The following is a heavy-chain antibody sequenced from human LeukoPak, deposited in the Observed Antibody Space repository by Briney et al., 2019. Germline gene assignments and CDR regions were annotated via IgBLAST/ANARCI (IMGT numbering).Heavy chain of an antibody. CDR1: GFTFYTYW. Sequence: GGSLRLSCVASGFTFYTYWMSWVRQAPGKGLEWVANIKLDGSDKYYVDSVKGRFTISRDNAKNSVYLQMNSLRAEDTAVYYCARVGQWLPDYWGQGTLVTVSS. V-gene: IGHV3-7*01. J-gene: IGHJ4*02. CDR3: ARVGQWLPDY. D-gene: IGHD6-19*01. CDR2: IKLDGSDK.